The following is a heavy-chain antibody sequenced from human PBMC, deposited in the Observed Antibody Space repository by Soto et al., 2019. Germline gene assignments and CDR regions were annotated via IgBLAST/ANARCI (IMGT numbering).Heavy chain of an antibody. CDR2: ITSISDHI. Sequence: GGSLRLSCAASGFMFSAYTMSWVRQAPGKGLEWLSSITSISDHIDYADSVRGRFTVSRDNARKSLYLQMDSLGAEDTGVYYCATPYYYNHWGPGTLVTVSS. CDR1: GFMFSAYT. J-gene: IGHJ4*02. CDR3: ATPYYYNH. V-gene: IGHV3-21*01.